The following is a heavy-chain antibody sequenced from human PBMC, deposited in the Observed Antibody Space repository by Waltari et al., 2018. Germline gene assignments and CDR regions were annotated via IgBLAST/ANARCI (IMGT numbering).Heavy chain of an antibody. CDR3: ARHGHFRSSRGSLED. CDR2: IYYSGST. Sequence: QVQLQESGPGLVKPSETLSLTCTVSGGSISSYYWSWIRQPPGKGLEWIGYIYYSGSTNYNPSLKSRVTISVDTSKNQFSLKLSSVTAADTAVYYCARHGHFRSSRGSLEDWGQGTLVTVSS. D-gene: IGHD3-10*01. V-gene: IGHV4-59*08. CDR1: GGSISSYY. J-gene: IGHJ4*02.